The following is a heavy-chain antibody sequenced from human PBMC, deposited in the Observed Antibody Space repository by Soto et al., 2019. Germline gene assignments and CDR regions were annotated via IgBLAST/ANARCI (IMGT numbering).Heavy chain of an antibody. V-gene: IGHV3-21*01. Sequence: EVQLVESGGGLVKPGGSLRLSCAASGFTFSRYSMNWVRQAPGKGLEWVSSISSSSSYIYYADSVKGRFTISRDNAKNSLYLQMNSLRAEDTAVYYCARDRRDGYNFDYWGQGTLVTVSS. D-gene: IGHD5-12*01. CDR1: GFTFSRYS. J-gene: IGHJ4*02. CDR3: ARDRRDGYNFDY. CDR2: ISSSSSYI.